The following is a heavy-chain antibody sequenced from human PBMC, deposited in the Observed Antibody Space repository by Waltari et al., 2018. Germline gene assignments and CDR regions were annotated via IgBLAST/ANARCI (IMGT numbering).Heavy chain of an antibody. Sequence: EVQLVQSGAEVKEPGESLKISCTTSGFSFNDYWIGWVRHMPGKGLEWMGIIQPRTSETQYSPSFQGQVTISADRSIKTAYLQWSSLQASDTAIYYCAAREYLGDTIHYWGQGTLVTVSS. D-gene: IGHD1-26*01. CDR2: IQPRTSET. V-gene: IGHV5-51*01. J-gene: IGHJ4*01. CDR3: AAREYLGDTIHY. CDR1: GFSFNDYW.